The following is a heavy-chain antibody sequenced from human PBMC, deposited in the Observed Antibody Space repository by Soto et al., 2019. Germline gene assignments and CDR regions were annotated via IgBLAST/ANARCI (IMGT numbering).Heavy chain of an antibody. D-gene: IGHD1-1*01. CDR2: ISYDGSNK. J-gene: IGHJ2*01. CDR3: ARPLWRDAYNWGYFDL. CDR1: GFTFSSYA. V-gene: IGHV3-30-3*01. Sequence: QVQLVESGGGVVQPGRSLRLSCAASGFTFSSYAMHWVRQAPGKGLEWVAVISYDGSNKYYTDSVKGRFTISRDNSKNTLYLQMNSLRAEDTAVYYGARPLWRDAYNWGYFDLWGRGTLVTVSS.